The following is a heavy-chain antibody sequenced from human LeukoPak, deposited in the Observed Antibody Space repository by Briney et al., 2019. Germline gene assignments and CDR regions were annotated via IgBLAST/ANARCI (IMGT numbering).Heavy chain of an antibody. CDR1: GFTFSSYA. J-gene: IGHJ4*02. V-gene: IGHV3-30-3*01. Sequence: GGSLRLSCAASGFTFSSYAMHWVRQAPGKGLEGGAVISSDGSNKYYTDSVKGRFTISRDDSKNTLYLQMNSLRPEDTAVYYCARDLSTITVAGTSWYDYWGQGTLVTVSA. CDR3: ARDLSTITVAGTSWYDY. CDR2: ISSDGSNK. D-gene: IGHD6-19*01.